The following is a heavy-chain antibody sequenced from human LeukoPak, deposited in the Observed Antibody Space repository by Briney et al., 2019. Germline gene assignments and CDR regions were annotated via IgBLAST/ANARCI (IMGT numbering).Heavy chain of an antibody. CDR2: IYYSGST. J-gene: IGHJ4*02. CDR3: ARSRKNDCTSTSCYTDY. V-gene: IGHV4-59*05. CDR1: GDSISSYY. D-gene: IGHD2-2*02. Sequence: PSGTLSLTCTVSGDSISSYYWNWIRQPPGKGLEWIGSIYYSGSTYYNPSLKSRGTISVDTSKNQFPLKLSSVTAADMAVYYCARSRKNDCTSTSCYTDYWGQGTLVTVSS.